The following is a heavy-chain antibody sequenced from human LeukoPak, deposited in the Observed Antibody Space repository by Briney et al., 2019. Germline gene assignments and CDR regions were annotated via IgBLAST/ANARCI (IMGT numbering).Heavy chain of an antibody. D-gene: IGHD3-22*01. V-gene: IGHV1-24*01. J-gene: IGHJ4*02. CDR3: ATGPDYYDSSGSGVY. CDR2: FDPEDGET. Sequence: ASVKVSCKVSGYTLTELSMHWVRQAPGKGLEWMGGFDPEDGETIYAQKFQGRVTMTEDTSTDTAYMELSSLRSEDTAVYYCATGPDYYDSSGSGVYWGQGTLVTVSP. CDR1: GYTLTELS.